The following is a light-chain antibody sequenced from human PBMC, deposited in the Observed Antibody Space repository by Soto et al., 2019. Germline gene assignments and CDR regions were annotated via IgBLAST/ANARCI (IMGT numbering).Light chain of an antibody. CDR2: GAS. V-gene: IGKV3-15*01. Sequence: EIVMTQSPATLSVSPGERATLSCRASQIVSSNLAWYQQEPGQAPRLLIYGASTRATGIPARFSGSGSGTEFTLTISSLQSEDFAVYYCQQYNNWPPAWTFGQGTKVDIK. CDR3: QQYNNWPPAWT. J-gene: IGKJ1*01. CDR1: QIVSSN.